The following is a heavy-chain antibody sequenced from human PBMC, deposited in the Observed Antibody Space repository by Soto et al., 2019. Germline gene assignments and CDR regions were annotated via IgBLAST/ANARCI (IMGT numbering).Heavy chain of an antibody. V-gene: IGHV4-39*01. CDR2: IYYSGST. J-gene: IGHJ6*02. D-gene: IGHD3-10*01. CDR3: ARYVSGAATDYYRMDV. Sequence: SETLSLTCTVSGGSISSSSYYWGWIRQPPGKGLEWIGSIYYSGSTYYNPSLKSRVTISVDTSKNQFSLKLSSVTAADTAVYYCARYVSGAATDYYRMDVWAQRTTDTGSS. CDR1: GGSISSSSYY.